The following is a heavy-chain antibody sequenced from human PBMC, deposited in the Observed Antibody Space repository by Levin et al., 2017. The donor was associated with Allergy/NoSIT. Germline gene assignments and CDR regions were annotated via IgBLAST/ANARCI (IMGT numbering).Heavy chain of an antibody. D-gene: IGHD3-10*01. CDR1: GFSLSTSGVG. CDR3: AHRRYYGSGTGWFDP. Sequence: QTLSLTCTFSGFSLSTSGVGVGWIRQPPGKALEWLALIYWDGNRRYSPSLKSRLTITKDTSKNQVVLTMTNMDLVDTATYYCAHRRYYGSGTGWFDPWGQGTLVTVSS. CDR2: IYWDGNR. J-gene: IGHJ5*02. V-gene: IGHV2-5*02.